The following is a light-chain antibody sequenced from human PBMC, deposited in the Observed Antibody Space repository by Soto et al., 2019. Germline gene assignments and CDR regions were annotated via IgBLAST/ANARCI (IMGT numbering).Light chain of an antibody. CDR3: NSYTSSSTPLV. Sequence: QSALTQPASVSGSPGQSITISCTGTSSDVGGYNYVSWYQQHPGKAPKLMIYDVSNRPSGVSNRFSGSKSGNTASLTISGLQPEDEADYYCNSYTSSSTPLVFGGGTKLTVL. CDR1: SSDVGGYNY. V-gene: IGLV2-14*01. CDR2: DVS. J-gene: IGLJ3*02.